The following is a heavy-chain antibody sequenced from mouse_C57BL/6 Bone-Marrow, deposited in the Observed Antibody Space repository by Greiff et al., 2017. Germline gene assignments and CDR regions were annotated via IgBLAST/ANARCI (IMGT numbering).Heavy chain of an antibody. V-gene: IGHV1-81*01. CDR1: GYTFTSYG. J-gene: IGHJ2*01. CDR3: ARRGGPFDD. Sequence: QVHVKQSGAELARPGASVKLSCKASGYTFTSYGISWVKQRTGQGLEWIGEIYPRSGNTYYNEKFKGKATLTADKSSSTAYMELRSLTSEDSAVYGCARRGGPFDDWGQGTTLTVSS. D-gene: IGHD1-1*02. CDR2: IYPRSGNT.